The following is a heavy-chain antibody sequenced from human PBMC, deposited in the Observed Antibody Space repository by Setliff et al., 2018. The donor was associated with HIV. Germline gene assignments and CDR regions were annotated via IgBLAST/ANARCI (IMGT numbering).Heavy chain of an antibody. CDR2: IHYSGSI. CDR3: ARGSTSSWSYHYMDV. V-gene: IGHV4-59*11. Sequence: SETLSLTCTVSGGSISSHYWNWIRQPPGKGLEWIGYIHYSGSINYNPSLKSRVNISGDSSKKQVYLMLSSVTAEDTAVYFCARGSTSSWSYHYMDVWGKGTTVTVSS. J-gene: IGHJ6*03. CDR1: GGSISSHY. D-gene: IGHD6-6*01.